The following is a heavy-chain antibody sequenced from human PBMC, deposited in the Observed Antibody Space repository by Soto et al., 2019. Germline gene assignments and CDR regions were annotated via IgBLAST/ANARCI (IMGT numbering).Heavy chain of an antibody. J-gene: IGHJ4*02. Sequence: PGGSLRLSCAASGFTFSSYGMHWVRQAPGKGLEWVAVISYDGSNKYYADSVKGRFTISRDNSKNTLYLQMNSLRAEDTAVYYCAKVVYSSSWIPPFDYWGQGTLVTVSS. CDR3: AKVVYSSSWIPPFDY. CDR2: ISYDGSNK. CDR1: GFTFSSYG. V-gene: IGHV3-30*18. D-gene: IGHD6-13*01.